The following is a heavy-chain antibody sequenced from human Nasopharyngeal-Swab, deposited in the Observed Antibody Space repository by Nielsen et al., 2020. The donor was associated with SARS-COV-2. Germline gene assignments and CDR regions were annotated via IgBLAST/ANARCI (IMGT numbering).Heavy chain of an antibody. D-gene: IGHD4-17*01. CDR1: GGTFSTYG. Sequence: SVKVSCKASGGTFSTYGISWVRQAPGQGLEWMGGIIPIFGTANYAQKFQGRVTITADESTSTAYMELRSLRSDDTAVYYCARLTTPALYGMDVWGQGTTVTVSS. J-gene: IGHJ6*02. V-gene: IGHV1-69*13. CDR2: IIPIFGTA. CDR3: ARLTTPALYGMDV.